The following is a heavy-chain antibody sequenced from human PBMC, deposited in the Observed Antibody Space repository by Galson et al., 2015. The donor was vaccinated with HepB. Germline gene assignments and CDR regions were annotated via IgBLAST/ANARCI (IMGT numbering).Heavy chain of an antibody. J-gene: IGHJ4*02. D-gene: IGHD2-21*02. CDR2: TRNKANSYTT. CDR1: GFTFSDHY. CDR3: ALSSGDCPAPPH. V-gene: IGHV3-72*01. Sequence: SLRLSCAASGFTFSDHYMDWVRQAPGKGLEWVGRTRNKANSYTTEYAASVKGRFTISRDDSKNSLYLQMNSLKTEDTAVYYCALSSGDCPAPPHWGQGTLVTVSS.